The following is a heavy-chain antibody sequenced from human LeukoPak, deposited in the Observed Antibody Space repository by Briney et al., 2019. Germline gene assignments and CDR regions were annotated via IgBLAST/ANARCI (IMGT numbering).Heavy chain of an antibody. CDR3: ARHYYGSGSYYNDRGYYYYMDV. CDR2: IYTSGST. D-gene: IGHD3-10*01. Sequence: SETLSLTCTVSGGSISSYYWSWIRQPAGKGLEWIGRIYTSGSTNYNPSLKSRVTMSVDTSKNQFSLKLSSVTAADTAVYYCARHYYGSGSYYNDRGYYYYMDVWGKGTTVTVSS. V-gene: IGHV4-4*07. J-gene: IGHJ6*03. CDR1: GGSISSYY.